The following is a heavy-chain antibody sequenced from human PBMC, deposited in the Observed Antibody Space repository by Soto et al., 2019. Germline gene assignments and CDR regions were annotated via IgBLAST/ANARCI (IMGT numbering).Heavy chain of an antibody. Sequence: ASVKVSCKGFGYSFMKYGINWVRQAPGQGLEWVGWISPYSGYTHSAQKFHGRLTLTTDTAASTAYMELRILRSADTALYYCAREASVLIPATQPSRFDSWGQGTLVTVAS. CDR3: AREASVLIPATQPSRFDS. CDR2: ISPYSGYT. J-gene: IGHJ4*02. V-gene: IGHV1-18*01. CDR1: GYSFMKYG. D-gene: IGHD2-8*01.